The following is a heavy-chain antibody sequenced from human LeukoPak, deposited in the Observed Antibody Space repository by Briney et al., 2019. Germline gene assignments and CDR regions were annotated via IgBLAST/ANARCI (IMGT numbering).Heavy chain of an antibody. Sequence: SETLSLTCAVYGGSFSGYYWSWIRQPPGKGLEWIGEINHSGSTNYNPSLKSRVTISVDTSKNQFSLKLSSVTAADTAVYYCARGSRLNWFDPWGQGTLVTVSS. CDR1: GGSFSGYY. CDR3: ARGSRLNWFDP. V-gene: IGHV4-34*01. CDR2: INHSGST. J-gene: IGHJ5*02.